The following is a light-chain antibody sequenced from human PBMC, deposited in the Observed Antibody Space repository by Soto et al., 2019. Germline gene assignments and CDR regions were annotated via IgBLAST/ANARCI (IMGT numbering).Light chain of an antibody. CDR1: SSDVGGYNY. Sequence: QSVLTQPASVSGSPGQSITISCTGTSSDVGGYNYVSWFQQHPGKAPKLMIYEVSNRPSGVSNRFSGSKSGNTASLTISGLQAEDEADYYCSSYKSRSTYVFGTGTKVTVL. J-gene: IGLJ1*01. CDR2: EVS. V-gene: IGLV2-14*01. CDR3: SSYKSRSTYV.